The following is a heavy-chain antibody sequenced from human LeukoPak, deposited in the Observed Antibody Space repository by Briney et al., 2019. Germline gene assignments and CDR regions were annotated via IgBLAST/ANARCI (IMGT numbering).Heavy chain of an antibody. CDR1: GFTFSSYA. Sequence: PGGSLRLSCAASGFTFSSYAMSWVRQAPGKGLEWVSAISGSGDNTYYADSVKDRFTISGDKSKNTLYLQMNSLGAEDTAVYYCAKNRGNYYYFDYWGQGTLVTVSS. CDR3: AKNRGNYYYFDY. D-gene: IGHD4-11*01. CDR2: ISGSGDNT. V-gene: IGHV3-23*01. J-gene: IGHJ4*02.